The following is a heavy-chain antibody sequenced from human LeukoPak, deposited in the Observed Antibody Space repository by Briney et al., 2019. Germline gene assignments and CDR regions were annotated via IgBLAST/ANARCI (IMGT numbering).Heavy chain of an antibody. CDR3: RALRWGDCMED. CDR2: INSYGSTT. CDR1: GLTFSAYW. V-gene: IGHV3-74*01. Sequence: GGSLRLSCAASGLTFSAYWMHWVRQDSGKGLVWVSGINSYGSTTTYADSVKGRFTLSRDNSKNTLYLQMNSLRADDTAVYYCRALRWGDCMEDWGQGTPVTVSS. J-gene: IGHJ4*01. D-gene: IGHD2-21*02.